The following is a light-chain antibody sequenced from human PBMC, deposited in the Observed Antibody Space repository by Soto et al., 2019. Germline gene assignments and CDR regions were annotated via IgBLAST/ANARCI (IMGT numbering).Light chain of an antibody. J-gene: IGKJ4*01. CDR1: QSVSSSN. V-gene: IGKV3-20*01. CDR2: DAS. CDR3: QQYGSSPPVT. Sequence: EIVLTQSPGTLSLSAGERATLSCRASQSVSSSNLAWYQQKPGQAPRLLIFDASRRATGAPDRFRGSGSGTDFTLTISRLEPYDFAVYYCQQYGSSPPVTFGGGTKVEIK.